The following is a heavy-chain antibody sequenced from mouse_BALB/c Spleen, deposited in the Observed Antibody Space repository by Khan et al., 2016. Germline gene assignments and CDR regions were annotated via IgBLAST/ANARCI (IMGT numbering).Heavy chain of an antibody. CDR1: VDSITSGY. J-gene: IGHJ1*01. Sequence: VQLKESGPSLVKPSQTLSLTCSVTVDSITSGYWNWIRKFPGNKLEYMGYISYSGSTYYNPSLKSRISITRDTSKNQYYLQLNSVTTEDTATCCCARYAGYYRHFDVWGAGTTVTVSS. D-gene: IGHD2-3*01. V-gene: IGHV3-8*02. CDR2: ISYSGST. CDR3: ARYAGYYRHFDV.